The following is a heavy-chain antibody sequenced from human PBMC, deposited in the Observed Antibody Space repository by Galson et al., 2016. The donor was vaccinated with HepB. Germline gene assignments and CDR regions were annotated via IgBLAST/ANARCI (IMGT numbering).Heavy chain of an antibody. CDR1: GDSITDGGYY. CDR3: ARDGAAAGTSHEYFRH. CDR2: IYYSGNT. D-gene: IGHD6-13*01. Sequence: TLSLTCTISGDSITDGGYYWSWIRQHPVKGLEWIGYIYYSGNTYYNPSLRGRVSMSVNTSKNQFSLRLSSVTAADTAVYYCARDGAAAGTSHEYFRHWGQGTLVTVSS. V-gene: IGHV4-31*03. J-gene: IGHJ1*01.